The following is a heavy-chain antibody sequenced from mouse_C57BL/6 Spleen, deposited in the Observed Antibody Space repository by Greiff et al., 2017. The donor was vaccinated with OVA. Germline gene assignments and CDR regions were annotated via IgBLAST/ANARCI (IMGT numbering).Heavy chain of an antibody. V-gene: IGHV1-76*01. CDR1: GYTFTDYY. CDR2: IYPGSGNT. CDR3: ARWDYCGSSYYAMDY. D-gene: IGHD1-1*01. Sequence: QVQLKQSGAELVRPGASVKLSCKASGYTFTDYYINWVKQRPGQGLEWIARIYPGSGNTYYNEKFKGKATLTAEKSSSTAYMQLSSLTSEDSAVYFCARWDYCGSSYYAMDYWGQGTSVTVSS. J-gene: IGHJ4*01.